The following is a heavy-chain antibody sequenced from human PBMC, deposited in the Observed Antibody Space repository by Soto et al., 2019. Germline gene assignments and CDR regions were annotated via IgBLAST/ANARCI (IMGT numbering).Heavy chain of an antibody. CDR2: ISGYNGDT. CDR3: AKNGQPPYYYYGLHA. J-gene: IGHJ6*02. D-gene: IGHD2-8*01. V-gene: IGHV1-18*01. Sequence: ASVKVSCKASGYTFTRYGISWVRQAPVQGLEWMGWISGYNGDTTYAQKFQGRVTMTIDTSTSTAYMELRSLTSDDTAVYYCAKNGQPPYYYYGLHAWGQGTPVTASS. CDR1: GYTFTRYG.